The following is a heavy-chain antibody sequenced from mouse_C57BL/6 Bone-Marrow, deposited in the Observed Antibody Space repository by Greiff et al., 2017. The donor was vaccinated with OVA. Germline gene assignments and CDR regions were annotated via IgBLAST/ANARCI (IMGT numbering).Heavy chain of an antibody. CDR3: ARRLLWLRAYYYAMDY. J-gene: IGHJ4*01. V-gene: IGHV5-17*01. CDR1: GFTFSDYG. Sequence: EVNLVESGGGLVKPGGSLKLSCAASGFTFSDYGMHWVRQAPEKGLEWVAYISSGSSTIYYADTVKGRFNISRDNAKNTLFLPMTSLRSEDTAMYYGARRLLWLRAYYYAMDYWGQGTSVTVSS. CDR2: ISSGSSTI. D-gene: IGHD2-2*01.